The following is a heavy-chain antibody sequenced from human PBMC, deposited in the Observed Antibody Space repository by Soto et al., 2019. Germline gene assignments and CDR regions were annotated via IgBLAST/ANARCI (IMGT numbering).Heavy chain of an antibody. CDR1: GFTFTNAW. Sequence: GGSLRLSCAASGFTFTNAWMNWVRQPPGKGLEWVGRIKSKTDGETIDYAAPVKGRFTISRDDSKNTLYLQMNSLKTEDTAVYYCTTGGQSSAWYVDPWGQGTLVTVSS. J-gene: IGHJ5*02. CDR3: TTGGQSSAWYVDP. V-gene: IGHV3-15*07. CDR2: IKSKTDGETI. D-gene: IGHD6-19*01.